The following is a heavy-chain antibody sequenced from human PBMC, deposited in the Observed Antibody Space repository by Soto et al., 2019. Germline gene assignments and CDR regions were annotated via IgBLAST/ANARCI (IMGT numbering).Heavy chain of an antibody. CDR3: ARAPLGQGYFDY. J-gene: IGHJ4*02. V-gene: IGHV4-59*01. D-gene: IGHD6-13*01. Sequence: PSETLSLTCTVSGGSISSYYWSWIRQPPGKGLEWIGYIYYSGSTNYNPSLKSRVTISVDTSKNQFSLKLSSVTAADTAVYYCARAPLGQGYFDYWGKGTLVTGLL. CDR2: IYYSGST. CDR1: GGSISSYY.